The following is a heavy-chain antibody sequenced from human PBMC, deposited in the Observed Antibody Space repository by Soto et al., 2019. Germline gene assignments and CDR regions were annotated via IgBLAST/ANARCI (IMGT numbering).Heavy chain of an antibody. CDR1: GYTFTGYY. Sequence: ASVKVSCKASGYTFTGYYMHWVRQAPGQGLEWMGWINPNSGGTNYAQKFQGRVTMTRDTSISTAYMELSRLRSDDTAVYYCARASSGGYSYGYYGMDVWGQGTTVTVSS. D-gene: IGHD5-18*01. J-gene: IGHJ6*02. V-gene: IGHV1-2*02. CDR3: ARASSGGYSYGYYGMDV. CDR2: INPNSGGT.